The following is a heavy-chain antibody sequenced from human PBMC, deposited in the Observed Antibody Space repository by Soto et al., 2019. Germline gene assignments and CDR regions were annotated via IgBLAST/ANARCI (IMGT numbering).Heavy chain of an antibody. Sequence: VSLRLSCAASGFTFSSYWMSWVRHGPGKGLEWVADINLDGSGKCYVDSVKGRFTISRDNAKNSLYLQMNSLRAEDTAVYYCARDPLGGDFDSWGEGRLVTVSS. V-gene: IGHV3-7*03. CDR2: INLDGSGK. J-gene: IGHJ4*02. CDR1: GFTFSSYW. CDR3: ARDPLGGDFDS. D-gene: IGHD6-25*01.